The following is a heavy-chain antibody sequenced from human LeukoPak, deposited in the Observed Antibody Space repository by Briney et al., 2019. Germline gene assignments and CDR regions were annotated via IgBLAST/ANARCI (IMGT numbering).Heavy chain of an antibody. CDR3: AKPGEPSNYYFDY. CDR1: GFTFSTYD. CDR2: VRVNGRST. D-gene: IGHD2-21*01. J-gene: IGHJ4*02. V-gene: IGHV3-23*01. Sequence: GGSLRLSCAASGFTFSTYDMSWVRQAPGKGLEWVSTVRVNGRSTFYADSVKGRFTISRDNSKNTLYLQMSSLGAEDTALYYCAKPGEPSNYYFDYWGQGALVTVSS.